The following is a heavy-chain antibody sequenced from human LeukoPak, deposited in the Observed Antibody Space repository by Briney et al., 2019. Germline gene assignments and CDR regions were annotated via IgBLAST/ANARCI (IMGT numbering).Heavy chain of an antibody. Sequence: GGSLRLSCAASGFTFSSHWMHWVRQAPGTGLLWVSHINGDGSSAAYADSVKGRFTISRDNAKDTLYLQMNSLRVEDTAVYYCARLCGYYDRSDYWGQGTLVTVSS. V-gene: IGHV3-74*01. CDR1: GFTFSSHW. J-gene: IGHJ4*02. CDR2: INGDGSSA. CDR3: ARLCGYYDRSDY. D-gene: IGHD3-3*01.